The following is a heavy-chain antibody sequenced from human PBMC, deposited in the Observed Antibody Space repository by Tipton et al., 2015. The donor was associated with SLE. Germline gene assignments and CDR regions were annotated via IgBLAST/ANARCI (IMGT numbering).Heavy chain of an antibody. Sequence: SLRLSCAASGFTFSSYAMHWVRQAPGKGLEWVAVISYDGSNKYYADSVKGRFTISRDNSKNTLYLQMNSLRAEDTAVYYCATSTSCGGACYVDAFDIWGQVTMVTVSS. CDR3: ATSTSCGGACYVDAFDI. D-gene: IGHD2-21*01. CDR2: ISYDGSNK. J-gene: IGHJ3*02. CDR1: GFTFSSYA. V-gene: IGHV3-30*04.